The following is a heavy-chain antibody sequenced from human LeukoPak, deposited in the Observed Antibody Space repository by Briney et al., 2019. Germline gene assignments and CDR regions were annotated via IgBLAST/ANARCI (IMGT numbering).Heavy chain of an antibody. J-gene: IGHJ4*02. CDR1: GGSISSYY. CDR3: AREGSSGWGYFDY. V-gene: IGHV4-59*01. D-gene: IGHD6-19*01. CDR2: IYYSGST. Sequence: SETLSLTCTVSGGSISSYYWSWIRQPPGKGLEWIGYIYYSGSTNYNPSLKSRVTISVDTSKNQFSLKLSSVTAADTAVYYCAREGSSGWGYFDYWGQGTLVTVSS.